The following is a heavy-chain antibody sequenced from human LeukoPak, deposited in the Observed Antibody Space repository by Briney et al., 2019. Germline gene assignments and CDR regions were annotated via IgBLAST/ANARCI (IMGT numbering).Heavy chain of an antibody. Sequence: SETLSLTCTVSGGSISSSSYYWSWIRQPPGKGLEWIGSIYYSGSTYYNPSLKSRVTISVDTSKNQFSLKLSSVTAADTAVYYCASGRGYDYVWGSYWGAFDIWGQGTMVTVSS. J-gene: IGHJ3*02. CDR2: IYYSGST. D-gene: IGHD3-16*01. CDR3: ASGRGYDYVWGSYWGAFDI. V-gene: IGHV4-39*01. CDR1: GGSISSSSYY.